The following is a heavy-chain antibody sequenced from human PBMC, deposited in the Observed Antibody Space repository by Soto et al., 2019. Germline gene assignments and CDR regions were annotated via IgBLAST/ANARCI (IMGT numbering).Heavy chain of an antibody. CDR1: GFTFSNAW. Sequence: PGGSLRLSCAASGFTFSNAWMNWVRQAPGKGLEWVGRIKSKTDGGTTDYAAPVKGRFTISRDDSKNTLYLQMNSLKTEDTAVNYCTTGIRVDPHYYYYYGMDVWGQGTTVTVSS. CDR3: TTGIRVDPHYYYYYGMDV. V-gene: IGHV3-15*07. J-gene: IGHJ6*02. D-gene: IGHD2-15*01. CDR2: IKSKTDGGTT.